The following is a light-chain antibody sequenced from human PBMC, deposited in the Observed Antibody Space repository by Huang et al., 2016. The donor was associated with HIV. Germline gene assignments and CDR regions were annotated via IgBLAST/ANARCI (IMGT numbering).Light chain of an antibody. J-gene: IGKJ4*01. CDR1: QSIGTN. V-gene: IGKV3-15*01. Sequence: IILTQSPATLSVSPGEGATLSCRASQSIGTNLAWYQQGPGQAPRPLVYGASTRATGVPVMCSGSGSGTQFNLTLSSLQSEDFATYYCQHYSNWPPLTFGGGTKV. CDR2: GAS. CDR3: QHYSNWPPLT.